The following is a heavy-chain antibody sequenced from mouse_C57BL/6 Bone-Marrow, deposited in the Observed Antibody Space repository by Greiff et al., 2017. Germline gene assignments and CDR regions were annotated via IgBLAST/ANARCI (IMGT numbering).Heavy chain of an antibody. J-gene: IGHJ4*01. CDR3: ANDLLWVRRNYDAMDY. V-gene: IGHV1-22*01. CDR1: GYTFTDYN. D-gene: IGHD2-2*01. CDR2: INPNHGGT. Sequence: EVQRVESGPALVKPGASVKMSCKASGYTFTDYNMHWVKQSHGKSLEWIGYINPNHGGTSYNQKFKVKATLTVNKSSSTAYMERRSLTSEDSAVYYCANDLLWVRRNYDAMDYWGQGTSVAVSS.